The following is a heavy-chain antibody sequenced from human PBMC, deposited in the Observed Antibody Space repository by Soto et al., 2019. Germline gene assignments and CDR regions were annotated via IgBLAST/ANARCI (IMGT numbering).Heavy chain of an antibody. J-gene: IGHJ6*02. CDR1: GFTFSSYG. Sequence: QVQLVESGGGGVQPGRSLRLSCAASGFTFSSYGMHWVRQAPGKGLEWVAVISYDGRNKYYADSVKGRFTISRDNSKNTLYLQMSRLRAEDTAVYYCVKDGSSGLPYYYCLDVLGQGTTVTVSS. D-gene: IGHD6-19*01. CDR2: ISYDGRNK. CDR3: VKDGSSGLPYYYCLDV. V-gene: IGHV3-30*18.